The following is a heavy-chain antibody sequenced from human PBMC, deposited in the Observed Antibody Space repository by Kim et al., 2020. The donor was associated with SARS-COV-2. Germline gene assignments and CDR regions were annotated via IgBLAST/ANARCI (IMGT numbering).Heavy chain of an antibody. Sequence: IYAQKFQGRVTMTEDTSTDTAYMELSSLRSEDTAVYYCATVPVWFGEFVYWGQGTLVTVSS. V-gene: IGHV1-24*01. J-gene: IGHJ4*02. D-gene: IGHD3-10*01. CDR3: ATVPVWFGEFVY.